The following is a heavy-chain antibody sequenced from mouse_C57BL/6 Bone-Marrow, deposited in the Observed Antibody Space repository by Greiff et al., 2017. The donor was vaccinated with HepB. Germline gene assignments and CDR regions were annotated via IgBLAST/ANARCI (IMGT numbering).Heavy chain of an antibody. D-gene: IGHD1-1*01. CDR1: GYTFTSYW. CDR2: IYPGSGST. CDR3: GAQDYGSSLDY. V-gene: IGHV1-55*01. Sequence: VQLQQPGAELVKPGASVKMSCKASGYTFTSYWITWVKQRPGQGLELIGDIYPGSGSTNYNETFKSKATLTVDTSSSTTYMKRSSLTSADSAVSYSGAQDYGSSLDYWGQGTTLTVSS. J-gene: IGHJ2*01.